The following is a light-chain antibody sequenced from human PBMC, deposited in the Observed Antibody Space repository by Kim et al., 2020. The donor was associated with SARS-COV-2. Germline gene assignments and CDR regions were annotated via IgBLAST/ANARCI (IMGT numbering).Light chain of an antibody. V-gene: IGKV3-20*01. CDR1: QSIDSRY. J-gene: IGKJ2*01. CDR2: AAS. CDR3: QQYASSAHT. Sequence: LCPGERATLSCRVSQSIDSRYLAWYQHEPGQAPRLLIFAASTRATGIPDRFSGSGSETDFTLTISRLEPEDSAVYYCQQYASSAHTFGQGTKLEI.